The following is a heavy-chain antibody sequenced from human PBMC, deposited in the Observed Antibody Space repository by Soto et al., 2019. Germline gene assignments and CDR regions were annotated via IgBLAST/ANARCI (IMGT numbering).Heavy chain of an antibody. D-gene: IGHD5-12*01. CDR1: GFIFTNYA. CDR2: IGGRGNSA. Sequence: GGSLRRSCAASGFIFTNYAMNWVRQAPGKGLEWVSVIGGRGNSAYYADSVQGRFTISRDNSKNTLSLQMSSLTADGTAIYYCVREGRGSFDFWGRGTMVTVSS. J-gene: IGHJ3*01. V-gene: IGHV3-23*01. CDR3: VREGRGSFDF.